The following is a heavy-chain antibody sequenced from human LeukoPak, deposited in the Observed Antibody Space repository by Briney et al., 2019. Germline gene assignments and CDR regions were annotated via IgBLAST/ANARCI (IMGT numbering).Heavy chain of an antibody. J-gene: IGHJ4*02. V-gene: IGHV3-7*03. CDR3: ANSVAVAGRGIDY. Sequence: GGSLRLSCEGSGFSFSSYWMTWVRQSPGKGPEWVANIKQDESERYAVDSVKGRFTISRDNSKNTLYLQMNSLRAEDTAVYYCANSVAVAGRGIDYWGQGTLVTVSS. D-gene: IGHD6-19*01. CDR1: GFSFSSYW. CDR2: IKQDESER.